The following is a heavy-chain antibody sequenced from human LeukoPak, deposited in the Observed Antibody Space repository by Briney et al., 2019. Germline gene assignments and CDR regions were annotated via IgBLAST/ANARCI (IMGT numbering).Heavy chain of an antibody. CDR1: GGSISSSSYY. V-gene: IGHV4-39*07. D-gene: IGHD6-19*01. Sequence: SETLSLTCTVSGGSISSSSYYWGWIRQPPGKGLEWIGSIYYSGSTYYNPSLKSRVTISVDTSKNQFSLKLSSVTAADTAVYYCARVDTGYSSGLLYWYFDLWGRGTLVTVSS. CDR3: ARVDTGYSSGLLYWYFDL. J-gene: IGHJ2*01. CDR2: IYYSGST.